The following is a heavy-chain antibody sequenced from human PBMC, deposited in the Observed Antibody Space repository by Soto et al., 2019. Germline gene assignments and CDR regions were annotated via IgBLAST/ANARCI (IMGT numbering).Heavy chain of an antibody. CDR2: ISGSGGST. CDR3: AKHSEPEVPVVKYYFDY. V-gene: IGHV3-23*01. J-gene: IGHJ4*02. Sequence: GGSLRLSCAASGFTFSSYAMSWVRQAPGKGLEWVSAISGSGGSTYYADSVKGRFTISRDNSKNTLYLQMNSLRAEDTAVYYCAKHSEPEVPVVKYYFDYWGQGTLVTVSS. D-gene: IGHD3-22*01. CDR1: GFTFSSYA.